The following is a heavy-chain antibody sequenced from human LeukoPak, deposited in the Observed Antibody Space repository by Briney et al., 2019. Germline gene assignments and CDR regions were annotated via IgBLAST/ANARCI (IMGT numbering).Heavy chain of an antibody. Sequence: GRSLRLSCAASGFTFSSYGMHWVRQAPGKGLEWVAVISYDGSNKYYADSVKGRFTISRDNSKNTLYLQMNSLRAEDTAVYYCAKDVSSSWYYFDYWGQGALVTVSS. V-gene: IGHV3-30*18. D-gene: IGHD6-13*01. CDR1: GFTFSSYG. CDR2: ISYDGSNK. J-gene: IGHJ4*02. CDR3: AKDVSSSWYYFDY.